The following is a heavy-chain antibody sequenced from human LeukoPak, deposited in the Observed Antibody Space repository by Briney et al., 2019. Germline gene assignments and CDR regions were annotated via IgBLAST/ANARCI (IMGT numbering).Heavy chain of an antibody. V-gene: IGHV3-48*01. J-gene: IGHJ4*02. Sequence: GGSLRLSCAASGFTFNTYTMNWVRQAPGKGLEWVSYISGSSGIIDYADSVRGRFTISRDNAKNSLYLQMNSLRAEDTAVYYCATTRDSYAFFDYWGQGTLVTVSS. CDR2: ISGSSGII. CDR3: ATTRDSYAFFDY. CDR1: GFTFNTYT. D-gene: IGHD5-18*01.